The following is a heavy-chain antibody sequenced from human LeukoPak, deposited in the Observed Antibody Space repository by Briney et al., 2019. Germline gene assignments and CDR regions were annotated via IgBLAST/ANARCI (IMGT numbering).Heavy chain of an antibody. CDR3: ARGRSCYSFDY. CDR2: IRTSGTTI. J-gene: IGHJ4*02. V-gene: IGHV3-48*01. Sequence: GGSLRLSCAASGFTFSSYSMNWVRQAPGKGLEWLSYIRTSGTTIYYADSVKGRFTISRDNAKNSLYLQMNSLRAEDTAVYYCARGRSCYSFDYWGEGTPVTVSS. CDR1: GFTFSSYS.